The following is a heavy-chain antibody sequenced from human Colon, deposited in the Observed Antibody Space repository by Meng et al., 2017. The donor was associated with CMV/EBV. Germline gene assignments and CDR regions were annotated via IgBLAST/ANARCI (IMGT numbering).Heavy chain of an antibody. CDR2: ISYDERNT. CDR3: AKDRGCDTLRCFAWWFHP. Sequence: GESLKISCVGSGFVFDDFHIHWVRQVPGKGLEWVADISYDERNTYYAASVKGRFTISRDNTKRTVFLQMNDLRTEDSGTYYCAKDRGCDTLRCFAWWFHPWGQGTRVTVSS. CDR1: GFVFDDFH. J-gene: IGHJ5*02. V-gene: IGHV3-43*01. D-gene: IGHD2-8*01.